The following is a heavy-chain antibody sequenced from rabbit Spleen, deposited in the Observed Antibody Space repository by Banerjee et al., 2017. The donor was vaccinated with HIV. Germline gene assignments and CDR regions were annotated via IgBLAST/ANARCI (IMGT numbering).Heavy chain of an antibody. CDR1: GLDFSSSYW. D-gene: IGHD2-1*01. CDR2: IYVGSGGGT. V-gene: IGHV1S45*01. CDR3: GRAGEGGYGYLDL. J-gene: IGHJ4*01. Sequence: QEQLVEYGGDLVQPEGSLTLTYKASGLDFSSSYWICWVRQAPGKGLEWIACIYVGSGGGTKYASWAKGRFTISKTSSTTVTLEMTSLTVADTATFFCGRAGEGGYGYLDLWGQGTLVTVS.